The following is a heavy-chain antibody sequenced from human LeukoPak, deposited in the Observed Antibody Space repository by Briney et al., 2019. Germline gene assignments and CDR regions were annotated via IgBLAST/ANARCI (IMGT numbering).Heavy chain of an antibody. J-gene: IGHJ4*02. Sequence: GGSLRLSCAASGFTFSSYAMSWVRQAPGKGLEWVSIIYSGGNTYYADSVKGRFAISRDNSKNTLYLQMNSLRVEDTAVYYCARESGNYYRSFDYWGQGTLVTVSS. CDR1: GFTFSSYA. CDR3: ARESGNYYRSFDY. D-gene: IGHD3-10*01. CDR2: IYSGGNT. V-gene: IGHV3-53*01.